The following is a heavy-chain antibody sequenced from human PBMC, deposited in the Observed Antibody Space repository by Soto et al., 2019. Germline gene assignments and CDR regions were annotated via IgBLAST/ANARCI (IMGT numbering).Heavy chain of an antibody. CDR3: AADVGGYIYGLARH. CDR1: GGSISSYY. D-gene: IGHD4-17*01. CDR2: MYNTGST. J-gene: IGHJ4*02. Sequence: PSETLSLTCTVSGGSISSYYWSWIRQPPGKGLEWIGYMYNTGSTVYNPSLKSRVTISVDTSKNQFYLKVNSVTAADTAVYYCAADVGGYIYGLARHWGPGTLVNVS. V-gene: IGHV4-59*01.